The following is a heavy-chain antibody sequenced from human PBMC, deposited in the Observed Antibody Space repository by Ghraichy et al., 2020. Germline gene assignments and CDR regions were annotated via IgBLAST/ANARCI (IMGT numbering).Heavy chain of an antibody. Sequence: TLSLTCTVSGGSISSGGYYWSWIRQHPGKGLEWIGYIYYSGSTYYNPSLKSRVTISVDTSKNQFSLKLSSVTAADTAVYYCARDYQDIVVVPAAKKSYYYYYMDVWGKGTTVTVSS. CDR3: ARDYQDIVVVPAAKKSYYYYYMDV. J-gene: IGHJ6*03. D-gene: IGHD2-2*01. V-gene: IGHV4-31*03. CDR2: IYYSGST. CDR1: GGSISSGGYY.